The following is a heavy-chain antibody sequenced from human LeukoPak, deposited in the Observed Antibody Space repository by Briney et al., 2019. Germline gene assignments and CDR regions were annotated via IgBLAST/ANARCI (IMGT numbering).Heavy chain of an antibody. V-gene: IGHV4-34*01. Sequence: SETLSLTCAVYGGSFSGYYWSWIRQPPGKGLEWIGEINHSGSTNYNPSLESRVTISVDTSKNQFSLKLSSVTAADTAVYYCARVNYYDSSGYYYREYFDYWGQGTLVTVSS. J-gene: IGHJ4*02. D-gene: IGHD3-22*01. CDR3: ARVNYYDSSGYYYREYFDY. CDR1: GGSFSGYY. CDR2: INHSGST.